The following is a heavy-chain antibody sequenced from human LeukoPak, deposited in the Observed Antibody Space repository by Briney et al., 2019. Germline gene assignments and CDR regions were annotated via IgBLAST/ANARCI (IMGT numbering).Heavy chain of an antibody. D-gene: IGHD2-2*01. V-gene: IGHV4-30-4*01. J-gene: IGHJ5*02. Sequence: SETLSLTCSVSGGSITSGDSYWSWIRQPPGRGLEWIVYIYFAGSTSYNPSLKSRVTISVNRTKNQLSLKLSSVTAADTAVYYCAREHQNCTSTSCSDWFDPWGLGTLVTVSS. CDR3: AREHQNCTSTSCSDWFDP. CDR2: IYFAGST. CDR1: GGSITSGDSY.